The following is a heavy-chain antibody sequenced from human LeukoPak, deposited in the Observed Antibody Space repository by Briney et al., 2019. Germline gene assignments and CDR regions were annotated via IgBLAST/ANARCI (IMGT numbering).Heavy chain of an antibody. CDR1: GDSFSIYY. V-gene: IGHV4-59*01. D-gene: IGHD5-24*01. CDR3: ARGDGYNYAIISFGY. Sequence: SETLSLTCTVSGDSFSIYYWNWIRQPPGKGLEWIGYVYYNGATNYNPSLKSRVTISVDTSRNQFSLQLSSVTAADTAVYYCARGDGYNYAIISFGYWGQGTLVTVSS. CDR2: VYYNGAT. J-gene: IGHJ4*02.